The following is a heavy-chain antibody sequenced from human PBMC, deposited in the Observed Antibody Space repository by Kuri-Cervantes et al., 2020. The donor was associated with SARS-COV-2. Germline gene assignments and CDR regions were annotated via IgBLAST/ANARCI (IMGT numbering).Heavy chain of an antibody. J-gene: IGHJ6*03. CDR1: GGSISSSSYH. CDR2: IYYSGST. V-gene: IGHV4-39*01. D-gene: IGHD7-27*01. Sequence: SETLSLTCTVSGGSISSSSYHWGWIRQPPGKGLEWIGSIYYSGSTYYNPSLKSRVTISVDTSKNQFSLKLSSVTAADTAVYYCARTQLGMNMDVWGKGTTVTVSS. CDR3: ARTQLGMNMDV.